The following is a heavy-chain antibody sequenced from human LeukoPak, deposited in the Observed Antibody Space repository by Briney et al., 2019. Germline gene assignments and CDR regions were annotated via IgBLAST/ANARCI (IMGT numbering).Heavy chain of an antibody. V-gene: IGHV1-18*04. CDR1: GYTLTSYG. Sequence: ASVKVSCKASGYTLTSYGISWVRQAPGQGLEWMGWISAYNGNTSYAQKLQGRVTMTTDTSTSTAYMELRSLRSDDTAVYYCARGTDYGDYGGYYYGMDVWGKGTTVTVSS. J-gene: IGHJ6*04. CDR3: ARGTDYGDYGGYYYGMDV. CDR2: ISAYNGNT. D-gene: IGHD4-17*01.